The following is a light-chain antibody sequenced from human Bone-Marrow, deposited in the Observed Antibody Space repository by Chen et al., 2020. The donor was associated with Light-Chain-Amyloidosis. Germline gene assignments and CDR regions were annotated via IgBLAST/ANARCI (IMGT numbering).Light chain of an antibody. V-gene: IGLV2-14*01. J-gene: IGLJ1*01. CDR2: EFT. CDR3: SSYTITNTLV. Sequence: QSALTQPASVSGSPGQSITISCTGTSSDVGGDNHVSWYQQHPDKAPKLMIYEFTNRPSWVPDRFSGSKSDNTASLTISGRQTEDEADYFCSSYTITNTLVFGSGTRVTVL. CDR1: SSDVGGDNH.